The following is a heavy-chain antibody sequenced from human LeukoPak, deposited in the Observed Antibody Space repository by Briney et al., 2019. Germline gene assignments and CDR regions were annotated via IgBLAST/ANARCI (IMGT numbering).Heavy chain of an antibody. V-gene: IGHV4-39*07. CDR1: GGSISSSSYY. J-gene: IGHJ5*02. CDR3: ARVRNDIVVVPAAESHLGWFDP. Sequence: SETLSLTCTVSGGSISSSSYYWGWIRQPPGKGLEWIGSIYYSGSTYYNPSLKSRVTISVDTSKNQFSLKLSSVTAADTAVYYCARVRNDIVVVPAAESHLGWFDPWGQGTLVTVSS. D-gene: IGHD2-2*01. CDR2: IYYSGST.